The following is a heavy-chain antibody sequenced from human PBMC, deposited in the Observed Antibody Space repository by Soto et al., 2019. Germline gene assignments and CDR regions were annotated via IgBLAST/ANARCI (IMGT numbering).Heavy chain of an antibody. J-gene: IGHJ6*02. D-gene: IGHD2-21*02. CDR1: GFSLSTTGVG. Sequence: QITLKESGPTLVKPTQTLTLTCTFSGFSLSTTGVGVGWIRQPPGKALEWLALIYWDDDKRYNPSLNSRLTITTDTSKTPWVLAMTNRDPVDTATFYCVQSRCGGDCLQSYSSHSYYGLDVWGQGTTVTVSS. CDR3: VQSRCGGDCLQSYSSHSYYGLDV. V-gene: IGHV2-5*02. CDR2: IYWDDDK.